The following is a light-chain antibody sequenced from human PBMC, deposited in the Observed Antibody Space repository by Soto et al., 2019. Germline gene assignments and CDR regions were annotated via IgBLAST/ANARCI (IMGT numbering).Light chain of an antibody. CDR3: QQYGSSPFT. CDR1: QSVSSSY. V-gene: IGKV3-20*01. CDR2: GAS. Sequence: EIVLTQSPGTLSLSPGERATLSCRASQSVSSSYLAWYQQKPGQAPRLPIYGASSRATGIPDRFSGSGSGTDFPLTISRLEPEDFAVYYCQQYGSSPFTFGPGTKVDIK. J-gene: IGKJ3*01.